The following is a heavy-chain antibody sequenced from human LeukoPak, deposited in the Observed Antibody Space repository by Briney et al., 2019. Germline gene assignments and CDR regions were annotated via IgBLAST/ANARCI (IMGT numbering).Heavy chain of an antibody. D-gene: IGHD2-8*02. CDR3: ARDPTYLVDY. Sequence: PGGSLRLSCAASGFTVSSDYMSWVRQAPGKGLEWVSVIYTGGNTYYADYVKGRFTISRDNSKSTLYLQMNSLRTEDTAVYYCARDPTYLVDYWGQGTLVTVSS. V-gene: IGHV3-66*01. CDR2: IYTGGNT. CDR1: GFTVSSDY. J-gene: IGHJ4*02.